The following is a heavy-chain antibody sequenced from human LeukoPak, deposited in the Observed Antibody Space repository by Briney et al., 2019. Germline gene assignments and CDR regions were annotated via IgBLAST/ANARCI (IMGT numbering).Heavy chain of an antibody. V-gene: IGHV3-48*01. CDR2: ISSSSSTI. Sequence: HPGRSLRLSCAASGFTFSSYSMNWVRQAPGKGLEWVSYISSSSSTIYYADSVKGRFTISRDNAKNSLYLQMNSLRAEDTAVYYCARDRVRLDGDDAFDIWGQGTMVTVSS. D-gene: IGHD1-1*01. CDR1: GFTFSSYS. J-gene: IGHJ3*02. CDR3: ARDRVRLDGDDAFDI.